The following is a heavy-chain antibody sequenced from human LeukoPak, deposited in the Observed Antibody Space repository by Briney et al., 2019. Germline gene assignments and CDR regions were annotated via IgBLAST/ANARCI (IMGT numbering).Heavy chain of an antibody. D-gene: IGHD2-2*03. V-gene: IGHV1-46*01. Sequence: ASVKVSCKASGYTFTSYYMHWVRQAPGQGLEWMGIINPSGGSTSYAQKLQGRVTMTTDTSASTAYMELRSLRSDDTAVYYCARDGYCSSISCNYYYYYGMDVWGQGTTVTVSS. CDR1: GYTFTSYY. CDR2: INPSGGST. J-gene: IGHJ6*02. CDR3: ARDGYCSSISCNYYYYYGMDV.